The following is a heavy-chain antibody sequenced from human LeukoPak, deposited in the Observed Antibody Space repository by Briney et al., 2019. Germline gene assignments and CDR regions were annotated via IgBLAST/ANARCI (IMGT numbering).Heavy chain of an antibody. V-gene: IGHV4-59*01. D-gene: IGHD6-13*01. CDR3: ARIGMPPRGRWYGEYYYEQGMDV. CDR1: GGSISSYY. J-gene: IGHJ6*02. Sequence: SETLSLTCTVSGGSISSYYWSWIRQPPGTGLEWIGYIYYSGSTNYNPSLKSRVTISVDTSKNQFSLKLSSVTAADTAVYYCARIGMPPRGRWYGEYYYEQGMDVCSQGTTVTVSS. CDR2: IYYSGST.